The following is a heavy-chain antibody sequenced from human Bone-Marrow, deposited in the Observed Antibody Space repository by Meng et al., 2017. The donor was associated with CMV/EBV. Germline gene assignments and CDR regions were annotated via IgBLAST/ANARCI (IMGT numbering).Heavy chain of an antibody. CDR1: GYTFTSYY. V-gene: IGHV1-46*01. CDR2: INPSGGST. J-gene: IGHJ4*02. CDR3: ARALGVLRFLEWLLTIDY. Sequence: GESLKISCKASGYTFTSYYMHWVRQAPGQGLEWMGIINPSGGSTSYAQKFQGRVTMTRDTSISTAYMELSRLRSDDTAVYYCARALGVLRFLEWLLTIDYWGQGTLVTVSS. D-gene: IGHD3-3*01.